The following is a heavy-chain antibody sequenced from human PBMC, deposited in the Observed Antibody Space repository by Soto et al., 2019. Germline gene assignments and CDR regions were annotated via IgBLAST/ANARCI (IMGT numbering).Heavy chain of an antibody. D-gene: IGHD3-10*01. CDR2: ISGSGLMVVDVSGSGRST. J-gene: IGHJ4*02. CDR3: ATFYASGY. CDR1: GFTFRSYA. Sequence: EVQLLESGGGLVQPGGSLRLSCAASGFTFRSYAMSWVRQAPGKGLEWVSDISGSGLMVVDVSGSGRSTYYADSVKGRFTISRDKSKNTVYLQMNSVRAEDTAVYYCATFYASGYWGQGTLVTVSS. V-gene: IGHV3-23*01.